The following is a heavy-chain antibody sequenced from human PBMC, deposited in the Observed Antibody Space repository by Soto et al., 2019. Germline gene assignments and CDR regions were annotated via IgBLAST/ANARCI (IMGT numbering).Heavy chain of an antibody. CDR3: ARKSYNYGSFEN. V-gene: IGHV4-39*01. D-gene: IGHD5-18*01. CDR1: GGSVSVTSHY. CDR2: IYYSGTT. J-gene: IGHJ4*02. Sequence: QLQLQESGPGLVKPSGTLSLTCTVSGGSVSVTSHYWGWIRQPPGQGLQWIASIYYSGTTYYNPSLKSRPTISIDTSKNQFSLRLTSVTAEDTAFYYCARKSYNYGSFENWGRGTLVTVSS.